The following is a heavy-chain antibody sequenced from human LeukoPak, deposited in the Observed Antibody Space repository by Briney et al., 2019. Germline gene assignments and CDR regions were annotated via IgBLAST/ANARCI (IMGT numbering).Heavy chain of an antibody. CDR1: GGSISSGGYY. Sequence: TTSETLSLTCTVSGGSISSGGYYWSWIRQPPEKGLEWIGYIYNRGSTYYNPSLKSRVTISVDTSKNHFSLKLSSVTAADTAVYYCARGSGDSYYFDYWGQGTLVTVSS. J-gene: IGHJ4*02. D-gene: IGHD2-21*02. CDR2: IYNRGST. V-gene: IGHV4-30-2*01. CDR3: ARGSGDSYYFDY.